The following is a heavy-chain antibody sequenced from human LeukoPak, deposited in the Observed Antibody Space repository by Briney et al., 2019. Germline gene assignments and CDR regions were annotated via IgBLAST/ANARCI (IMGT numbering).Heavy chain of an antibody. V-gene: IGHV3-23*01. D-gene: IGHD2-15*01. Sequence: GGSLRLSCASSGFTFSSYAMSWVRQAPGKGLEWVSTIGGTGVRTYYADSVKGRFTISRDNSKNTLYLQMNSLRAEDTAVYYCAGYCSGGSCYGAKFDYWGQGTLVTVSS. CDR3: AGYCSGGSCYGAKFDY. CDR1: GFTFSSYA. J-gene: IGHJ4*02. CDR2: IGGTGVRT.